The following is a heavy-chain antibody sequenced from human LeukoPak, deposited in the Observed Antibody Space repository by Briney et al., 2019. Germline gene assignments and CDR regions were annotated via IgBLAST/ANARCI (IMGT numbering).Heavy chain of an antibody. CDR3: AKNYGSGGYRRGFDY. Sequence: GGSLRLSCAASGFTFSSYAMSWVRQAPGKGLEWVSAISGSGGSTYYADSVKGRFTISRDNSKNTLYLQMNSLRAEDTAVYYCAKNYGSGGYRRGFDYWGQGTLVTVSS. CDR1: GFTFSSYA. J-gene: IGHJ4*02. CDR2: ISGSGGST. V-gene: IGHV3-23*01. D-gene: IGHD3-10*01.